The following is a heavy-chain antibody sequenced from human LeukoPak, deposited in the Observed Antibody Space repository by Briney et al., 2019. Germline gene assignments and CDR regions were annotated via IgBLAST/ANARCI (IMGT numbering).Heavy chain of an antibody. CDR2: ISGSGGST. V-gene: IGHV3-23*01. Sequence: GGSLRLSCAASGFTFSSYAMSWVRQAPGQGLEWVSAISGSGGSTYYADSVKGRFTISRDNSKNTLYLQMNSLRAEDTAVYYCAKSGIQEYYFDYWGQGTLVTVSS. CDR1: GFTFSSYA. J-gene: IGHJ4*02. CDR3: AKSGIQEYYFDY.